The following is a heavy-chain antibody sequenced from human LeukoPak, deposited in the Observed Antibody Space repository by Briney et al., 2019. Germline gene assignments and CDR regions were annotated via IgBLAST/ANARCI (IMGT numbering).Heavy chain of an antibody. CDR2: IWYDGSNK. J-gene: IGHJ4*02. CDR1: GFTFSSYG. CDR3: ARDHTAAFLDY. V-gene: IGHV3-33*01. Sequence: GGSLRLSCAASGFTFSSYGMHWVRQAPGKGLEWVAVIWYDGSNKYYADSVKGRFTISRDNSKNTLYLQMSSLRAEDTAVYYCARDHTAAFLDYWGQGTLVTVSS. D-gene: IGHD5-18*01.